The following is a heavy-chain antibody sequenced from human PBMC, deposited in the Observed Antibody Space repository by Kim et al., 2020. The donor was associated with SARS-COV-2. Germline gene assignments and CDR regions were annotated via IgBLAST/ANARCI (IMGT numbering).Heavy chain of an antibody. V-gene: IGHV4-38-2*02. CDR1: GYSISSGYY. D-gene: IGHD3-9*01. CDR3: ARDPVDWDPDWYFDL. J-gene: IGHJ2*01. CDR2: IYHSGST. Sequence: SETLSLTCTVSGYSISSGYYWGWIRQPPGKGLEWVGSIYHSGSTYYNPSLKSRVTISVDTSKNQFSLKLSSVTAADTAVYYCARDPVDWDPDWYFDLWGRGTLVTVSS.